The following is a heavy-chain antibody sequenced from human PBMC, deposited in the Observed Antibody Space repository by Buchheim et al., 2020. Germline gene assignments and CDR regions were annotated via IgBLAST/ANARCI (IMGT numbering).Heavy chain of an antibody. D-gene: IGHD5-18*01. CDR2: ISGSGGST. CDR1: GFTFSSYA. J-gene: IGHJ6*02. CDR3: AKTEVAMGGWQAYYYYYGMDV. Sequence: EVQLLESGGGLVQPGGSLRLSCAASGFTFSSYAMSWVRQAPGKGLEWVSAISGSGGSTYYADSVKGRFTISRDNSKNTLYLQMNSLRAEDTAVYYCAKTEVAMGGWQAYYYYYGMDVWGQGTT. V-gene: IGHV3-23*01.